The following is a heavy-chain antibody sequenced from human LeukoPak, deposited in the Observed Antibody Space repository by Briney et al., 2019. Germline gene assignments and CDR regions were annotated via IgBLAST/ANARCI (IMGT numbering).Heavy chain of an antibody. CDR1: GYTFTGYY. J-gene: IGHJ4*02. CDR3: ARVFLFDSSGYYLDY. D-gene: IGHD3-22*01. V-gene: IGHV1-2*02. CDR2: INPNSGGT. Sequence: ASVKVSCKASGYTFTGYYMHWVRQAPGQGLEWMGWINPNSGGTNYAQKFQGRVTMTRDTSISTAYMELSRLRSDDTAVYYCARVFLFDSSGYYLDYWGQGTLVTVSS.